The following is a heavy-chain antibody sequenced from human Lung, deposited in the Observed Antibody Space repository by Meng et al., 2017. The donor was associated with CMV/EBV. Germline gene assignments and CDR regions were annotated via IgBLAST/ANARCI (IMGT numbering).Heavy chain of an antibody. Sequence: QVQLVQSGAEVKKPXSSVKVSCKTSGGTFNSYATSWVRQAPGQGLEWMGGIIPIFGTTNYAQKFQGRIRITADESTSTAYMELSSLRSEDTAVYYCARAPPIVGASVDSCGQGTLSSVSS. CDR1: GGTFNSYA. V-gene: IGHV1-69*12. D-gene: IGHD1-26*01. J-gene: IGHJ4*02. CDR3: ARAPPIVGASVDS. CDR2: IIPIFGTT.